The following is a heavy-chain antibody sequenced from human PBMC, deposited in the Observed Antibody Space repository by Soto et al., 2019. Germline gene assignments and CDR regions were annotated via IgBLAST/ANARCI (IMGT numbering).Heavy chain of an antibody. CDR3: ARGGIFGVVIRGWFDP. CDR2: INHSGST. Sequence: QVQLQQWGAGLLKPSETLSLTCAVYGGSFSGYYWSWIRQPPGKGLEWIGEINHSGSTNYNPSLKSRVTITVDPSKNQFSLKLSSVTAADTAVYYCARGGIFGVVIRGWFDPWGQGTLVTVSS. J-gene: IGHJ5*02. D-gene: IGHD3-3*01. V-gene: IGHV4-34*01. CDR1: GGSFSGYY.